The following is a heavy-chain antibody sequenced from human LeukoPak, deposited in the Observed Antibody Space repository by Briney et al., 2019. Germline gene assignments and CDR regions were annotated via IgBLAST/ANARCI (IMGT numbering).Heavy chain of an antibody. V-gene: IGHV1-8*01. CDR3: ARGNWNDDYYFDY. Sequence: EASVKVSCKASGYTFTSYDINWVRQATGQGLEWMGWMNPNSGNTGYARKFQGRVTMTRNTSISTAYMELSSLRSEDTAVYYCARGNWNDDYYFDYWGQGTLVTVSS. CDR1: GYTFTSYD. J-gene: IGHJ4*02. D-gene: IGHD1-1*01. CDR2: MNPNSGNT.